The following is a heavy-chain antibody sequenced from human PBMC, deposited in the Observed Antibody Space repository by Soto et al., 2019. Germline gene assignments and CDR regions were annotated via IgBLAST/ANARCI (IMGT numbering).Heavy chain of an antibody. D-gene: IGHD3-22*01. CDR3: ARAGQEYYYDSSGYYFDY. V-gene: IGHV4-34*01. CDR1: GGSFSGYY. J-gene: IGHJ4*02. CDR2: INHSGST. Sequence: SETLSLTCAVYGGSFSGYYWSWIRQPPGKGLEWIGEINHSGSTNYNPSLKSRVTISVDTSKNQFSLKLSSVTAADTAVYYCARAGQEYYYDSSGYYFDYWGQGTLVTVSS.